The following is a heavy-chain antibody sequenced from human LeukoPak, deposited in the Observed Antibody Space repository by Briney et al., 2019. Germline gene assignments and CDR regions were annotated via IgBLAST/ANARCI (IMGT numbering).Heavy chain of an antibody. Sequence: SETLSLTCAVYGGSFSGYYWSWIRQPPGKGLEWIGEINHSGSTNYNPSLKSRVTISVDTSKNQFSLKLSSVTAAHTAVYYCARGLRYFDWLLSWFDPWGQGTLVTVSS. CDR2: INHSGST. D-gene: IGHD3-9*01. J-gene: IGHJ5*02. CDR1: GGSFSGYY. CDR3: ARGLRYFDWLLSWFDP. V-gene: IGHV4-34*01.